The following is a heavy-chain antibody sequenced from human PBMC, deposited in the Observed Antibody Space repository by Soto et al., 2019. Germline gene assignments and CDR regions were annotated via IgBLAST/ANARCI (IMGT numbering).Heavy chain of an antibody. Sequence: QVQLVQSGAEVKKPGASVKVSCKASGYYFTSYGISWVRQAPGQGLEWMGWISAYNGNTNYAQNLQGRVTMTTDTSTNTAYMELRRLRSDDTAVYYCARDHCSSTSCHSAVDYWGQGTLVTVSS. V-gene: IGHV1-18*04. CDR1: GYYFTSYG. CDR2: ISAYNGNT. D-gene: IGHD2-2*02. J-gene: IGHJ4*02. CDR3: ARDHCSSTSCHSAVDY.